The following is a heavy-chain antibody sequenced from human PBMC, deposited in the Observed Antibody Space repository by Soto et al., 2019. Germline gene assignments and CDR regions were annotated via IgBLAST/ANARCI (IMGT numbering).Heavy chain of an antibody. V-gene: IGHV1-3*01. Sequence: QVQLVQSGAEVKKPGASVKVFCKASGYTFTSYAMHWVRQAPGQRLEWMGWINAGNGNTKYSQKFQGRVTITRDTSASTAYMELSSLRSEDTAVYYCARSLRFLEPPGYYYYMDVWGKGTTVTVSS. CDR2: INAGNGNT. D-gene: IGHD3-3*01. CDR1: GYTFTSYA. J-gene: IGHJ6*03. CDR3: ARSLRFLEPPGYYYYMDV.